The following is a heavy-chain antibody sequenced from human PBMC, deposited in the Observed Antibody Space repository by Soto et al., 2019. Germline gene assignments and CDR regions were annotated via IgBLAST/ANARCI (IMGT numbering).Heavy chain of an antibody. CDR2: INHSGST. V-gene: IGHV4-34*01. CDR3: AGGGRITIFGVVIEDWFDP. D-gene: IGHD3-3*01. CDR1: GGSFSGYY. Sequence: TLSLTCAVYGGSFSGYYWSWIRQPPGKGLEWIGEINHSGSTNYNPSLKSRVTISVDTSKNQFSLKLSSVTAADTAVYYCAGGGRITIFGVVIEDWFDPWGQGTLVTVSS. J-gene: IGHJ5*02.